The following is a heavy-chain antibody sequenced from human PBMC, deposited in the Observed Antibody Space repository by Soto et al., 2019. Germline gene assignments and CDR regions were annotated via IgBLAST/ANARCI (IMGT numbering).Heavy chain of an antibody. CDR1: GGSISSYY. V-gene: IGHV4-59*01. D-gene: IGHD3-3*01. J-gene: IGHJ6*02. CDR3: SRLRFLEWLPLDV. CDR2: IYYSGST. Sequence: SETLSLTCTVSGGSISSYYWSWIRQPPGKGLEWIGYIYYSGSTNYNPSLKSRVTISVDTSKNQFSLKLSSVTAADTAVYYCSRLRFLEWLPLDVWGQGTTVTVSS.